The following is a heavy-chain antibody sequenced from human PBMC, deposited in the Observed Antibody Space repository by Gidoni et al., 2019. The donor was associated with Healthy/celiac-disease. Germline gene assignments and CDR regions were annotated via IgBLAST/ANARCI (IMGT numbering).Heavy chain of an antibody. CDR1: GFPFSSYW. Sequence: EVQLVESGGGLVQPGGSLRLSCAASGFPFSSYWMSWVRQAPGKGLEWVANIKQDGSEKYYVDSVKGRFTISRDNAKNSLYLQMNSLRAEDTAVYYCARGIGWELPLFDYWGQGTLVTVSS. V-gene: IGHV3-7*01. J-gene: IGHJ4*02. D-gene: IGHD2-15*01. CDR2: IKQDGSEK. CDR3: ARGIGWELPLFDY.